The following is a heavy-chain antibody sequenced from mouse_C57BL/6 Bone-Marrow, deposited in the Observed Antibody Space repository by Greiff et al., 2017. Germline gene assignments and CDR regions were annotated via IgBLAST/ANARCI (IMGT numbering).Heavy chain of an antibody. J-gene: IGHJ2*01. CDR3: ARGMINQYDIDY. D-gene: IGHD2-4*01. Sequence: QVQLQQSGAELVRPGASVKLSCKASGYTFTSYGISWVKQRTGQGLEWIGEIYPRSGNTYYNEKFKGKATLTADKSSSTAYMELRSLTSEDSAVYSCARGMINQYDIDYWGQGTTLTVSS. V-gene: IGHV1-81*01. CDR2: IYPRSGNT. CDR1: GYTFTSYG.